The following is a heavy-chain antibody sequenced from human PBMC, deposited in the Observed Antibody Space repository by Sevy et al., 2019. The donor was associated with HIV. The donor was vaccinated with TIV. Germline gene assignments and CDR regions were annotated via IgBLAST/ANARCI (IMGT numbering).Heavy chain of an antibody. CDR3: AHETFRRFES. V-gene: IGHV3-7*01. J-gene: IGHJ4*02. Sequence: GGSLRLSCAASGFTFSANWMNWVRQAPGKGLEWVANIKGDGSDKHYVDSVEGRLTISRDNAKNLLYLQMNSLRVEDTAVYYCAHETFRRFESWGQGTLVTVSS. CDR2: IKGDGSDK. D-gene: IGHD3-16*01. CDR1: GFTFSANW.